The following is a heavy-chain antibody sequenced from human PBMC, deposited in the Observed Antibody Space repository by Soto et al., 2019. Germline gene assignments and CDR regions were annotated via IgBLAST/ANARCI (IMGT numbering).Heavy chain of an antibody. J-gene: IGHJ5*02. CDR1: GYTLTELS. CDR3: ATLFRIGYCSSTSCPNWFDP. CDR2: FDPEDGET. Sequence: ASVKVSCKVSGYTLTELSMHWVRQAPGKGLEWMGGFDPEDGETIYARKFQGRVTMTEDTSTDTAYMELSSLRSEETAVYYCATLFRIGYCSSTSCPNWFDPWGQGTLVTVSS. D-gene: IGHD2-2*01. V-gene: IGHV1-24*01.